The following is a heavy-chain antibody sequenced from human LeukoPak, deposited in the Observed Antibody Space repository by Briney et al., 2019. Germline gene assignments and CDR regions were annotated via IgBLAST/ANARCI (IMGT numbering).Heavy chain of an antibody. CDR1: GSTFSSFS. D-gene: IGHD6-25*01. J-gene: IGHJ6*02. CDR2: ISGSSSAI. V-gene: IGHV3-48*04. Sequence: PGGSLRLSCAASGSTFSSFSVNWVRQAPGKGLEWVSYISGSSSAIHYADSVKGRFTISRDNAKNSLYLQMNSLRAEDTAVYYCARGLTGYRGNYYYGMDVWGQGTTVTVSS. CDR3: ARGLTGYRGNYYYGMDV.